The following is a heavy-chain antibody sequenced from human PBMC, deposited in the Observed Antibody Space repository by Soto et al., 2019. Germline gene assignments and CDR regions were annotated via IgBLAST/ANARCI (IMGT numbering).Heavy chain of an antibody. D-gene: IGHD6-13*01. Sequence: SETLSLTCTVSGGSIDYYRWSWIRQPPGKGLEWIGDISDSGSTNYNLSLRSRVTILVDTSKNQFSLKLNSVTAADTAVYYCARDSTSWFPYYGIDVWGQGTTVTVS. CDR2: ISDSGST. J-gene: IGHJ6*02. CDR3: ARDSTSWFPYYGIDV. CDR1: GGSIDYYR. V-gene: IGHV4-59*01.